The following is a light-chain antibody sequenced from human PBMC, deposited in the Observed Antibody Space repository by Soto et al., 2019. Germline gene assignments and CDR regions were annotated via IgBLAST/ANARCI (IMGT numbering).Light chain of an antibody. Sequence: EIVLTQSPASLSLSPGERATLSCGASRSVGSNYLAWYQQKPGLAPMLLIYGASTRSTDIPASFSASGSGTAFTLTISRLEPADFAVYYCQQYDGSSITFGQGTRLEIK. J-gene: IGKJ5*01. CDR2: GAS. CDR3: QQYDGSSIT. CDR1: RSVGSNY. V-gene: IGKV3D-20*01.